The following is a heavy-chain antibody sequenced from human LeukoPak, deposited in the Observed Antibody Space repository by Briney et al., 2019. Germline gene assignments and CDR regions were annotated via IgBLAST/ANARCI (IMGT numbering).Heavy chain of an antibody. CDR2: INPSGGST. CDR1: GYTLTELS. CDR3: ASSSYYYYYMDV. D-gene: IGHD6-6*01. Sequence: ASVKVSCKVSGYTLTELSMHWVRQAPGKGLEWMGIINPSGGSTSYAQKFQGRVTMTRDTSTSTVYMELSSLRSEDTAVYYCASSSYYYYYMDVWGKGTTVTVSS. V-gene: IGHV1-46*03. J-gene: IGHJ6*03.